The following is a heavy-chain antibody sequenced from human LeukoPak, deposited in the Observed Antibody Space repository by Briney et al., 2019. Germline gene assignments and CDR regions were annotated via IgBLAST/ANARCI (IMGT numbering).Heavy chain of an antibody. D-gene: IGHD2-2*02. V-gene: IGHV1-2*02. J-gene: IGHJ5*02. Sequence: ASVKVSCKGSGYTFTGYYMHWVGQAPGQGLEWMGWINPNSGGTNYAQKFQGRVTMTRDTSISTAYMELSRLRSDDTAVYYCARARSGCSSTSCYTGNWFDPWGQGTLVTVSS. CDR1: GYTFTGYY. CDR2: INPNSGGT. CDR3: ARARSGCSSTSCYTGNWFDP.